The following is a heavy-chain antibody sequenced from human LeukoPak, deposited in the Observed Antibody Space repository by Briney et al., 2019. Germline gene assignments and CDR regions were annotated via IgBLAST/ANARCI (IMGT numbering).Heavy chain of an antibody. D-gene: IGHD3-3*01. CDR1: GFTFSSYA. Sequence: AGTLSLSCAASGFTFSSYAMSWVRQAQGKGLEWVSAISGSGGTAYKTDTVKGRFTTTRDNSKNPLYLQMNSPRAEDAAVYNCAKDQTILEVVQDQYFDYWGQGTLVTVSS. V-gene: IGHV3-23*01. J-gene: IGHJ4*02. CDR3: AKDQTILEVVQDQYFDY. CDR2: ISGSGGTA.